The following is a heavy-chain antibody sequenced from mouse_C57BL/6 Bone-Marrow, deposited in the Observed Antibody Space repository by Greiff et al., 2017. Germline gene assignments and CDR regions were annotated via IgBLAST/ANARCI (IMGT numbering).Heavy chain of an antibody. CDR2: INPSSGYT. CDR1: GYTFTSYW. CDR3: ARGRTNWGYAMDY. Sequence: VQLQQSGAELAKPGASVKLSCKASGYTFTSYWMHWVKQRPGQGLEWIGYINPSSGYTKYNQKFKDKATLTADKSSSTAYMQLSSRTYEDSAVYYCARGRTNWGYAMDYWGQGTSVTVSS. D-gene: IGHD4-1*01. J-gene: IGHJ4*01. V-gene: IGHV1-7*01.